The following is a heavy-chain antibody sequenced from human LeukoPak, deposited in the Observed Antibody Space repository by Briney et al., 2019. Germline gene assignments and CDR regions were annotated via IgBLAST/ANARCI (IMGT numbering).Heavy chain of an antibody. V-gene: IGHV4-61*02. J-gene: IGHJ4*02. D-gene: IGHD5-24*01. CDR1: GGSIASDNSY. CDR3: ARDLLSRMATGVGFDY. CDR2: IYTTGIT. Sequence: SETLSLTCTVSGGSIASDNSYWSWIRQPAGKGLEWIGRIYTTGITSYNPSLKSRVTMSVDTSKNQFSLRLTSVTAADTAVYYCARDLLSRMATGVGFDYWGQGTLVTVSS.